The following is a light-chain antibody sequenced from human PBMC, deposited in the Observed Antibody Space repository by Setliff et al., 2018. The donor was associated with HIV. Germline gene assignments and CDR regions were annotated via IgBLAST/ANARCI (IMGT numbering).Light chain of an antibody. J-gene: IGLJ1*01. V-gene: IGLV2-18*02. CDR3: SSGTSSSTPYV. Sequence: QSALTQPPSVSGSPGQSVTISCTGTSSDVDSSNRVSWYQQPPGTAPRLMIYEVSSRPSGVPDRFSGSKSGNTASLTISGLQAEDEADYYCSSGTSSSTPYVFGTGTKVPS. CDR2: EVS. CDR1: SSDVDSSNR.